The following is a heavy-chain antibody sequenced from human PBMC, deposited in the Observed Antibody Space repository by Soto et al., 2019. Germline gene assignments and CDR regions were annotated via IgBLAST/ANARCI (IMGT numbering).Heavy chain of an antibody. D-gene: IGHD3-16*01. V-gene: IGHV3-15*01. CDR1: GFTFSNAW. J-gene: IGHJ6*02. CDR2: IKSKTDGGTT. CDR3: TTDHPLLFMRESTYYYYGMDV. Sequence: GGSLRLPCAASGFTFSNAWMSWVRQAPGKGLEWVGRIKSKTDGGTTDYAAPVKGRFTISRDDSKNTLYLQMNSLKTEDTAAYYCTTDHPLLFMRESTYYYYGMDVWGQGTTVTVSS.